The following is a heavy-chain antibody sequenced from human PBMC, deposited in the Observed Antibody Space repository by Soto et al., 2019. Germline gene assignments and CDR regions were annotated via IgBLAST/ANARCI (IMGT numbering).Heavy chain of an antibody. J-gene: IGHJ5*02. V-gene: IGHV1-46*01. CDR1: GYTFTSYY. D-gene: IGHD3-22*01. Sequence: ASVKVACKASGYTFTSYYMHWVRQAPGQGLEWMGIINPSGGSTSYAQKFQGRVTMTRDTSTSTVYMELSSLRSEDTAVYYCAAEPVYDSSGYYDHRFEPWGQGPLVTVPS. CDR2: INPSGGST. CDR3: AAEPVYDSSGYYDHRFEP.